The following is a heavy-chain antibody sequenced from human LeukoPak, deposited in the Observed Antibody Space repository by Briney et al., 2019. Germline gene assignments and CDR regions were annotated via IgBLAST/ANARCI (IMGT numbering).Heavy chain of an antibody. V-gene: IGHV1-69*06. CDR2: IIPIFGTA. J-gene: IGHJ6*03. Sequence: SVKVSCKASGGTFSSYAISWVRQAPGQGLEWMGGIIPIFGTANYAQKFRGRVTITADKSTRTAYMELSSLRSDDTAVYYCARGGHWGFPLYYYMDVWGKGTTVTVSS. CDR1: GGTFSSYA. CDR3: ARGGHWGFPLYYYMDV. D-gene: IGHD7-27*01.